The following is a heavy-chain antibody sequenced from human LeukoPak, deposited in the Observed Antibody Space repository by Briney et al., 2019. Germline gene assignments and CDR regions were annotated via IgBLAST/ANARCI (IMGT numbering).Heavy chain of an antibody. CDR3: ARVLMAYGEYAGLFDF. J-gene: IGHJ4*02. CDR1: GFTFSTYA. CDR2: ISYAGSNK. D-gene: IGHD4-17*01. V-gene: IGHV3-30*01. Sequence: GRSLRLSCAASGFTFSTYAMHWVRQAPGKGLEWVAVISYAGSNKYYADSVKGRFTISRDNSNNTLSLQMDSLRGEDTAVYYCARVLMAYGEYAGLFDFWGQGTLVTVSS.